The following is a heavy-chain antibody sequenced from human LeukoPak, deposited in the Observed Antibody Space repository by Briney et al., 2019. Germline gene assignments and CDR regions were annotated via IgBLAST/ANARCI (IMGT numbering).Heavy chain of an antibody. J-gene: IGHJ5*02. CDR3: ARAYDFWSGYYTGEGGFDP. CDR1: GYTFTGYY. CDR2: INPNSGGT. V-gene: IGHV1-2*02. Sequence: RASVKVSCKASGYTFTGYYMHWVRQAPGQGLEWMGWINPNSGGTNYAQKFQGRVTMTSDTSISTAYMELSRLRSDDTAVYYCARAYDFWSGYYTGEGGFDPWGQGTLVTVSS. D-gene: IGHD3-3*01.